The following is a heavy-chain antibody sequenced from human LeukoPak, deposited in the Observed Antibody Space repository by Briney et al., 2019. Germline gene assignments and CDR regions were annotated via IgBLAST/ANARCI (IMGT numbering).Heavy chain of an antibody. D-gene: IGHD6-13*01. J-gene: IGHJ3*02. CDR3: AVAAANTRLGDAFDI. V-gene: IGHV1-8*03. Sequence: ASVKVSCKASGDTFTGYYMHWVRQATGQGLEWMGWMNPNTGNTGYAQKFQGRVTITRNTSISTAYMELSSLRSEDTAVYYCAVAAANTRLGDAFDIWGQGTMVTVSS. CDR1: GDTFTGYY. CDR2: MNPNTGNT.